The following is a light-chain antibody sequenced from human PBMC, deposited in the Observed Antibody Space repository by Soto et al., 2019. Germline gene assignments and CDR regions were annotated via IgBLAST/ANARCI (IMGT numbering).Light chain of an antibody. CDR3: SSYTSLSTVV. V-gene: IGLV2-14*01. CDR2: EVT. Sequence: QSALTQPASVSGSPGQSISISCTGTSSDIGTYNFVSWYQLHPGEPPKLIIYEVTNRPSGVSDRFSGSKSGNTASLTIYGLQSGDETDYYCSSYTSLSTVVFGSGTKLTVL. CDR1: SSDIGTYNF. J-gene: IGLJ1*01.